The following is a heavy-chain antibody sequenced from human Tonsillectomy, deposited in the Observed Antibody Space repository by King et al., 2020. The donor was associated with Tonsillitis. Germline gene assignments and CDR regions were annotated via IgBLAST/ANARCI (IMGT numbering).Heavy chain of an antibody. CDR3: AWRGQRGRYSRSSFDI. D-gene: IGHD1-26*01. J-gene: IGHJ3*02. Sequence: QLQESGPGLVKPSETLSLTCTVSGGSINTYYWNWIRQPPGLGLEWIGYINNTGSSNYNPALKSRVTMSVDTSKNQFSLKVRSVTSADTAVDYCAWRGQRGRYSRSSFDIWGQGTMVSVSS. CDR1: GGSINTYY. V-gene: IGHV4-59*01. CDR2: INNTGSS.